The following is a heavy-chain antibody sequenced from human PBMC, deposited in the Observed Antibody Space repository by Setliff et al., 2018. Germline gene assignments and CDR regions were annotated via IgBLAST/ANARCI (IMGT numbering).Heavy chain of an antibody. CDR2: IRNDGATT. V-gene: IGHV3-64D*06. D-gene: IGHD3-10*01. Sequence: PGGSLRLSCAASGFTFSSDPMNWVRQAPGKGLEWLSSIRNDGATTSYADSVKGRFTISRDSSKNTLYLQMSSLRAEDTAVYYCVKTHWDTWIRGAFDIWGQGTMVTVSS. CDR3: VKTHWDTWIRGAFDI. CDR1: GFTFSSDP. J-gene: IGHJ3*02.